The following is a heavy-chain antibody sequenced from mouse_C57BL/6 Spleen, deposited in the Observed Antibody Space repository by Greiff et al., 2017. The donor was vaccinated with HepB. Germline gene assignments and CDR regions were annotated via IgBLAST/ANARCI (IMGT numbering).Heavy chain of an antibody. D-gene: IGHD2-3*01. CDR1: GYTFTSYW. CDR2: IHPNSGST. CDR3: AREGDGSFAY. V-gene: IGHV1-64*01. Sequence: VQLQQPGAELVKPGASVKLSCKASGYTFTSYWMHWVKQRPGQGLEWIGMIHPNSGSTNYNEKFKGKATLTADKSSSTAYMELRSLTSEDSAVYFCAREGDGSFAYWGQGTLVTVSA. J-gene: IGHJ3*01.